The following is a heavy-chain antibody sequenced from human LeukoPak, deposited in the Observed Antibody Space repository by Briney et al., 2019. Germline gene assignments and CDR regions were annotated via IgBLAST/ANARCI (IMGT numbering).Heavy chain of an antibody. J-gene: IGHJ5*02. Sequence: PGGSLRLSCAASGFTFSSYAMSWVRQAPGKGLEWVSAISGSGGSTYYADSVKGRFTISRDNSKNTLFLQMNSLRAEDTAVYYCAKDSDYYGSGSSWFDPWGQGTLVTVSS. CDR2: ISGSGGST. V-gene: IGHV3-23*01. CDR3: AKDSDYYGSGSSWFDP. D-gene: IGHD3-10*01. CDR1: GFTFSSYA.